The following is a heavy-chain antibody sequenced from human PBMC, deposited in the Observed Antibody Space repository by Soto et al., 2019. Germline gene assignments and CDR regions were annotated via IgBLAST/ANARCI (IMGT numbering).Heavy chain of an antibody. J-gene: IGHJ6*02. CDR1: GFTFGDYA. CDR3: TREFRNMGSGWTYYYYGMDV. D-gene: IGHD6-19*01. V-gene: IGHV3-49*04. CDR2: IRSKAYGGTT. Sequence: LRLSCTASGFTFGDYAMSWVRQAPGKGLEWVGFIRSKAYGGTTEYAASVKGRFTISRDDSKSIAYLQMNSLKTEDTAVYYCTREFRNMGSGWTYYYYGMDVWGQGTTVTVSS.